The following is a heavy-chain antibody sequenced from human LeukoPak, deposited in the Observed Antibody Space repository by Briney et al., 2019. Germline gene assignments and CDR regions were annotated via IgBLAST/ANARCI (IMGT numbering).Heavy chain of an antibody. Sequence: PSQTLSLTCTVSGGSISSGSYYWSWIRQPAGKGLEWIGRIYTSGSTNYNPSLKGRVTISVDTSKNQFSLKLSSVTAADTAVYYCARVRGEAIRYYYYMDVWGKGTTVTIS. CDR2: IYTSGST. V-gene: IGHV4-61*02. CDR1: GGSISSGSYY. CDR3: ARVRGEAIRYYYYMDV. D-gene: IGHD3-16*01. J-gene: IGHJ6*03.